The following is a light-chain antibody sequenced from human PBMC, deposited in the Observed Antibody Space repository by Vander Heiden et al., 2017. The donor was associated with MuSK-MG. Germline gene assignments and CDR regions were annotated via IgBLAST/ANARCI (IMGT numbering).Light chain of an antibody. J-gene: IGKJ5*01. CDR1: QSISSW. CDR3: QQDNSSSTT. V-gene: IGKV1-5*01. CDR2: DAS. Sequence: DIQMTQSPSTLSASVGDRVTITCRASQSISSWLAWYQQKPGKAPKLLIYDASSLESGVPSRFSGSGSGTEFTLTISSLQPDDFATYYCQQDNSSSTTFGQGTLMEIK.